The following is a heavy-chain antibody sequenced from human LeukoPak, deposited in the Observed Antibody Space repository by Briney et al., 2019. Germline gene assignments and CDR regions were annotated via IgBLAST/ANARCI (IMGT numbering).Heavy chain of an antibody. CDR2: FSSSSSYI. CDR1: GFTFSSYS. V-gene: IGHV3-21*01. Sequence: GGSLRLSCAASGFTFSSYSMNWVRQAPGKGLEWVSSFSSSSSYIYYADSVKGRFTISRDNAKNSLYLQMNSLRAEDTAVYYCASGYSSSWALFDYWGQGTLVTVSS. D-gene: IGHD6-13*01. J-gene: IGHJ4*02. CDR3: ASGYSSSWALFDY.